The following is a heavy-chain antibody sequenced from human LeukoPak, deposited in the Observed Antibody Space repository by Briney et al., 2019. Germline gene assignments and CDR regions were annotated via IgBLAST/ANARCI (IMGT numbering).Heavy chain of an antibody. CDR2: ISYDGSNK. CDR1: GFTFSSYG. J-gene: IGHJ6*04. CDR3: AKDGTLAPYCSGGSCSSGHYGMDV. D-gene: IGHD2-15*01. V-gene: IGHV3-30*18. Sequence: GGSLRLSCAASGFTFSSYGMHWVRQSPGKGLEWVALISYDGSNKYYADSVKVRFTISRDNSKNTLYLQITSLRANDTAVYYCAKDGTLAPYCSGGSCSSGHYGMDVWGKGPTVTVSS.